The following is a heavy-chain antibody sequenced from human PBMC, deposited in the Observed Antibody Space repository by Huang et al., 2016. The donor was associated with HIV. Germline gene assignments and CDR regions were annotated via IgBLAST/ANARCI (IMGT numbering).Heavy chain of an antibody. Sequence: QVQLQESGPGLVKPSQTLSLTCTVSGDSIRSGGCYWTWIRQSPAKGLEWIGYIYYSGRSDYNPSLKSRVSISIDAFKNRVSLKLKSVTVADTAVYYCARAPATHSVFFYWGQGTLVTVSA. CDR1: GDSIRSGGCY. CDR3: ARAPATHSVFFY. V-gene: IGHV4-30-4*08. D-gene: IGHD3-3*01. J-gene: IGHJ4*02. CDR2: IYYSGRS.